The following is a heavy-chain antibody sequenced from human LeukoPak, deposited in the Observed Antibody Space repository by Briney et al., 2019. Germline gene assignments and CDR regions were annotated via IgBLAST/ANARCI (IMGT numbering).Heavy chain of an antibody. D-gene: IGHD3-16*01. J-gene: IGHJ3*02. CDR2: INHSGST. Sequence: SETLSLTCAAYGGSFSGYYWSWIRQPPGKGLEWIGEINHSGSTNYNPSLKSRVTISVDTSKNQFSLKLSSVTTADTAVYYCARHKRGGWSAFDIWGQGTMVTVSS. CDR1: GGSFSGYY. V-gene: IGHV4-34*01. CDR3: ARHKRGGWSAFDI.